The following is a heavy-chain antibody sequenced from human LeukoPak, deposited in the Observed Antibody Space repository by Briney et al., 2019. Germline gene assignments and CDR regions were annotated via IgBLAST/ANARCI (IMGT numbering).Heavy chain of an antibody. CDR2: ISSSGSTI. CDR1: GFTSSSYE. D-gene: IGHD2-15*01. CDR3: ASLGDIVVVVADNAFDI. V-gene: IGHV3-48*03. J-gene: IGHJ3*02. Sequence: PGGSLRLSCAASGFTSSSYEMNWVRQAPGKGLEWVSYISSSGSTIYYADSVKGRFTISRDNAKNSLYLQMNSLRAEDTAVYYCASLGDIVVVVADNAFDIWGQGTMVTVSS.